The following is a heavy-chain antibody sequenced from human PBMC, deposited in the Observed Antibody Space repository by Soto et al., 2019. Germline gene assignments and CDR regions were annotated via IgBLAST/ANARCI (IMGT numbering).Heavy chain of an antibody. Sequence: SETLSLTCAVSGGSISSGGYSCSWIRQPPGKGLEWIGYIYHSGSTYYNPSLSSRVTISLDTSKNQFSLNLTSVTAADTAVYYCARRRDGYTGVWFDPWGQGTLVTVPQ. J-gene: IGHJ5*02. V-gene: IGHV4-30-2*02. CDR2: IYHSGST. D-gene: IGHD5-12*01. CDR1: GGSISSGGYS. CDR3: ARRRDGYTGVWFDP.